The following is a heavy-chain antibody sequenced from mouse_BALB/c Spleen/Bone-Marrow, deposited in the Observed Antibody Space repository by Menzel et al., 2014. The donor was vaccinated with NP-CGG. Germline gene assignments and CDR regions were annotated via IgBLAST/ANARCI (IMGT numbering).Heavy chain of an antibody. CDR2: ISDGGGHT. V-gene: IGHV5-4*02. J-gene: IGHJ3*01. D-gene: IGHD2-14*01. Sequence: EVKVEESGGRLVKPGGSLKLSCAASGFSFSDHYMYWVRQTPEKRLEWVATISDGGGHTYYSDSVKGRFTISRDNAKSNLYLQMSSLKSEDTAMYHCARDGDYRYAWFSYWGQGTPVTVSA. CDR1: GFSFSDHY. CDR3: ARDGDYRYAWFSY.